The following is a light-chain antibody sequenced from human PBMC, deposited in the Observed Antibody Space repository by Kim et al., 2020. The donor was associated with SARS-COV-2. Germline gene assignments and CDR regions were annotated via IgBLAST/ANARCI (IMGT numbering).Light chain of an antibody. J-gene: IGKJ1*01. Sequence: ASVGDRAATTCRASHSISSYLNWCQQKPGKAPTRLIYASSTLQSGGPSRFSGSGSGTDFTLTISSLQPQDFLTYYCQQSYSTPPTFGQGTTVDIK. CDR1: HSISSY. CDR2: ASS. V-gene: IGKV1-39*01. CDR3: QQSYSTPPT.